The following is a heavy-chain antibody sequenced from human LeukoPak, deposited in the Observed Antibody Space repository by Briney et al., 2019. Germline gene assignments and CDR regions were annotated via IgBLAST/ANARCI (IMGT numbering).Heavy chain of an antibody. J-gene: IGHJ4*02. CDR1: GFTFSSYS. CDR2: ISSSSSNI. CDR3: ARVIGGSYIDY. Sequence: GGSLRLSCAASGFTFSSYSMNWVRQAPGKGLEWVSYISSSSSNIYSADSVKGRFTIPRDNAKNSLYLQMNSLRAEDTAVYYCARVIGGSYIDYWGQGTLVTVSS. D-gene: IGHD1-26*01. V-gene: IGHV3-48*01.